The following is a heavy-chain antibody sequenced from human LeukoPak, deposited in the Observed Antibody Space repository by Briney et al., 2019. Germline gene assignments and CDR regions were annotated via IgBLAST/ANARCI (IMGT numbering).Heavy chain of an antibody. Sequence: SETLSLTCIVSGASVTSGSFYWSWIRQPPGKGLEWIGCVDYSESTNYNPSLRGRVTISLDTSNKQFSLKLTSMTAADTAVYYCARTGRFLEWASDYWGQGTMVTVSS. V-gene: IGHV4-61*01. J-gene: IGHJ4*02. CDR1: GASVTSGSFY. D-gene: IGHD3-3*01. CDR2: VDYSEST. CDR3: ARTGRFLEWASDY.